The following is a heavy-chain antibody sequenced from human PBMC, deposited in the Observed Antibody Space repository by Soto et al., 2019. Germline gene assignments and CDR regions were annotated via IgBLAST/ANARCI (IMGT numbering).Heavy chain of an antibody. J-gene: IGHJ4*02. CDR2: IHGGGNSA. CDR1: GFTFSGYA. CDR3: AKNRSLVTTSSHFDY. V-gene: IGHV3-23*01. Sequence: EVQLLESGGDLVQPGRSLRLSCAASGFTFSGYAMSWVRQAPGKGLEWVSVIHGGGNSAYYADSVQGRFTISRDNSKNSLYLQMSSLIGEDTAVYYCAKNRSLVTTSSHFDYWGQGTLVTVAS. D-gene: IGHD2-21*02.